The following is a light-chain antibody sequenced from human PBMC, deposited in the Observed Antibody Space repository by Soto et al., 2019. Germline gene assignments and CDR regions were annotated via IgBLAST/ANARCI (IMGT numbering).Light chain of an antibody. CDR1: HGVGGY. CDR2: DAS. Sequence: EIVLTQSPGTLSVSPGERATLSFRSSHGVGGYLAWYQQKPGQAPRPLIYDASNRATGIPARFSGSGSGTDFTLTISSLEPEDFATYYSQQYNSYSRTFGQGTKVHIK. J-gene: IGKJ1*01. V-gene: IGKV3-11*01. CDR3: QQYNSYSRT.